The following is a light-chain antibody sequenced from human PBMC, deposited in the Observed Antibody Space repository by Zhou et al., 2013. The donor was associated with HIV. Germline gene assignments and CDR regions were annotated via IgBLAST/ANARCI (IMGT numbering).Light chain of an antibody. V-gene: IGKV1-5*03. Sequence: DIQMTQSPSALSASVGDRVTITCRASQSISNWLAWYQQKPGKAPKVLIYKASILHNGVPSRFSAGGSGTDFTLTISSLQPDDFATYYCQHYNTYSPITFGQGTRLEI. CDR2: KAS. CDR1: QSISNW. J-gene: IGKJ5*01. CDR3: QHYNTYSPIT.